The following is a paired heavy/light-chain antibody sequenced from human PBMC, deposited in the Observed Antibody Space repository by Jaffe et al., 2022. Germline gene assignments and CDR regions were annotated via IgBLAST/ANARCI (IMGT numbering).Light chain of an antibody. J-gene: IGLJ3*02. CDR2: EGN. CDR1: SSDIGSYNL. Sequence: QSALTQPASVSGSPGQSITISCTGTSSDIGSYNLVSWYQQHPGKAPTLMIFEGNKRPSGVSNRFSGSKSGNTASLTISGLQAEDEADYYCCSYAGSTTIWVFGGGTKLTVL. CDR3: CSYAGSTTIWV. V-gene: IGLV2-23*01.
Heavy chain of an antibody. D-gene: IGHD6-13*01. V-gene: IGHV3-74*01. J-gene: IGHJ3*02. CDR1: GFTFSSYW. CDR3: VRNGDLAAAYIDAFDI. CDR2: IKSDGSST. Sequence: EVHLVESGGGLVHPGGSLRLSCAASGFTFSSYWMHWVRQAPGKGLVWVSRIKSDGSSTNHADSVKGRFTISRDNAKNTLYLQMNSLRAEDTAVYYCVRNGDLAAAYIDAFDIWGQGTMVTVSS.